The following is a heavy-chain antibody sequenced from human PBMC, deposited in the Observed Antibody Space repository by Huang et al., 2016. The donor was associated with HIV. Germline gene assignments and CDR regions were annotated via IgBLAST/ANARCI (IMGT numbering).Heavy chain of an antibody. CDR1: GYSFSTNW. Sequence: EVQLVQSGAEVKKPGESLKISCKASGYSFSTNWIVWVRQMPGKGLEWMGSIYPGDSPADADTRYSPSFQGQVTISADKSISTAYLRWSSLKASDTAIYYCAGRGDGYKLDYWGQGTLVAVSS. CDR2: IYPGDSPADADT. J-gene: IGHJ4*02. D-gene: IGHD3-10*01. V-gene: IGHV5-51*03. CDR3: AGRGDGYKLDY.